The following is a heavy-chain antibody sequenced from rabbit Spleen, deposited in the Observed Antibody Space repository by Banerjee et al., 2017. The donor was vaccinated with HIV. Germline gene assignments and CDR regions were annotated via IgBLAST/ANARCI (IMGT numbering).Heavy chain of an antibody. V-gene: IGHV1S40*01. CDR1: GFSFSSGYW. CDR2: IWTGDGGA. Sequence: QSLEESGGDLVKPGASLTLTCKASGFSFSSGYWICWVRQAPGKGLEWMGCIWTGDGGAYYANWAKGRFTISKTSSNTVTLQMTSLTAADTATCFCARDLLGVIGWNFNLWGQGTLVTVS. CDR3: ARDLLGVIGWNFNL. D-gene: IGHD1-1*01. J-gene: IGHJ4*01.